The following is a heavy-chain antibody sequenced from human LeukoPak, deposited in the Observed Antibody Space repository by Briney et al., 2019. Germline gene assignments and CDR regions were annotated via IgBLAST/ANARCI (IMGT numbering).Heavy chain of an antibody. CDR3: AKDPIAAALVVFDY. CDR1: GGTFSSYA. CDR2: IIPILGIA. J-gene: IGHJ4*02. V-gene: IGHV1-69*04. Sequence: SVKVSCKASGGTFSSYAISWVRQAPGQGLEWMGRIIPILGIANYAQKFQGRVTITADKSTSTAYMELSCLRAEDTPVYYCAKDPIAAALVVFDYWGQGTLVTVSS. D-gene: IGHD6-13*01.